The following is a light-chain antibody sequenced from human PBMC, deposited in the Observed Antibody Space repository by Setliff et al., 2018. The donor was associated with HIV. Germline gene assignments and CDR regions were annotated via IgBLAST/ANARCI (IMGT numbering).Light chain of an antibody. Sequence: QSVLTQPASVSGSPGQSITISCSGTNSDIGSHDYASWYQQHPGKAPKLMIYDVSSRPSGVSNRFSGSKSGNTASLTISGLQAEDEADYYCSSYTSSGTLVFGTGTKVTVL. CDR2: DVS. CDR3: SSYTSSGTLV. CDR1: NSDIGSHDY. V-gene: IGLV2-14*01. J-gene: IGLJ1*01.